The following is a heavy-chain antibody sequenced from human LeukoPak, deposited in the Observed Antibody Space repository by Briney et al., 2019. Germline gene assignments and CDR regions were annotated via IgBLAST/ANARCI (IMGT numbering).Heavy chain of an antibody. CDR1: GFTFSSYW. D-gene: IGHD3-10*01. CDR2: IKQDGTEK. CDR3: ARVPSINYYYYYMDV. J-gene: IGHJ6*03. V-gene: IGHV3-7*01. Sequence: GGSLRLSCAASGFTFSSYWMSWVRQAPGKGLEWLANIKQDGTEKNYLNSVKGRFTISRDNAKNSLYLQMNSLRAEDTAVYYCARVPSINYYYYYMDVWGKGTTVTISS.